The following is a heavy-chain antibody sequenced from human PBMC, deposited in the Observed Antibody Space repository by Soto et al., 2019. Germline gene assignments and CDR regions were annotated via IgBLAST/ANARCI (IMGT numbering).Heavy chain of an antibody. CDR2: VSASGLNT. Sequence: GGPLRLSCAASGFTFSTYAMAWVRQAPGKGLEWVSGVSASGLNTDYADPVKGRFYISRDNSKNTLFLQMNSLRAEDTAVYYCARDPGDYYFDYWGQGTLVTVSS. J-gene: IGHJ4*02. CDR3: ARDPGDYYFDY. CDR1: GFTFSTYA. V-gene: IGHV3-23*01.